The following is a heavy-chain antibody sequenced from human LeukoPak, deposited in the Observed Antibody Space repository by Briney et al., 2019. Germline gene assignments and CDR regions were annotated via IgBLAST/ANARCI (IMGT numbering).Heavy chain of an antibody. CDR2: ISDDGSRQ. CDR1: GFTFSNYA. Sequence: GGSLRLSCAATGFTFSNYAIHWSRQAPGKGLEWVAFISDDGSRQHYADSMKGRFTISRDNSKNTLNLQMNSLRAEDTAVYYCVEDRTGTYTLDYWGQGTLVTVSS. D-gene: IGHD3-10*01. J-gene: IGHJ4*02. CDR3: VEDRTGTYTLDY. V-gene: IGHV3-30-3*01.